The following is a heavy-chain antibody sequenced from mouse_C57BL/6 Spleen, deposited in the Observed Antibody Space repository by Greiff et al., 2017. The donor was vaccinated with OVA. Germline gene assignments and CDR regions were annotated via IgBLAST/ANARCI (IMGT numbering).Heavy chain of an antibody. Sequence: QVQLQQPGAELVKPGASVKMSCKASGYTFTSYWITWVKQRPGQGLEWIGDIYPGSGSTNYNEKFKSKATLTVDTSSSTAYMQLSSLTSEDSAVYYCARGWVYYYGSSPWYAMDYWGQGTSVTVSS. CDR1: GYTFTSYW. CDR3: ARGWVYYYGSSPWYAMDY. D-gene: IGHD1-1*01. CDR2: IYPGSGST. V-gene: IGHV1-55*01. J-gene: IGHJ4*01.